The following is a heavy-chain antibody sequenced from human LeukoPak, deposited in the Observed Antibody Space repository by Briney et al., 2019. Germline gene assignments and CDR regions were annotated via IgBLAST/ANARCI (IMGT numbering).Heavy chain of an antibody. CDR1: GGSISGGSYY. Sequence: PSETLSLACTVSGGSISGGSYYWSWIRQPAGKGLEWIGHIYTSGSTNYNPSLKSRVTISVDTSKNQFSLKLSSVTTADTAVYYCARAPRDFWSGTKLFDYWGQGTLVTVSS. J-gene: IGHJ4*02. CDR2: IYTSGST. D-gene: IGHD3-3*01. CDR3: ARAPRDFWSGTKLFDY. V-gene: IGHV4-61*09.